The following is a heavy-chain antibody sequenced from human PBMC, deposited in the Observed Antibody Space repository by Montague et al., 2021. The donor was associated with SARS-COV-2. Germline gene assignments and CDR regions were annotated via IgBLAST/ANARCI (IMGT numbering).Heavy chain of an antibody. CDR3: AGSVVIVALNYFDY. CDR1: GGSMSSSFYY. CDR2: FYYSGIT. Sequence: SETLSLTCNVSGGSMSSSFYYWGWNRQPPGKGLEWIGSFYYSGITYYNPSLKSRVTISVDTSKNQFSLKLSSVTAADTAVYYCAGSVVIVALNYFDYWGQGTLVTVSS. D-gene: IGHD2-21*01. V-gene: IGHV4-39*01. J-gene: IGHJ4*02.